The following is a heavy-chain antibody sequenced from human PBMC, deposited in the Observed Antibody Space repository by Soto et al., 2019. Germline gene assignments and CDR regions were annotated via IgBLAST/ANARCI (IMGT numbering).Heavy chain of an antibody. CDR3: AKDMDV. V-gene: IGHV3-9*01. CDR1: GFTFDDYA. Sequence: EVQLVESGGGLVQPGRSLRLSCTASGFTFDDYAMHWVRQAPGKGLEWVSGISWNSGSIGYADSVKGRFTISRDNAKNSLYLQMNSLRAEDTALYYCAKDMDVWGKGTTVTVSS. CDR2: ISWNSGSI. J-gene: IGHJ6*04.